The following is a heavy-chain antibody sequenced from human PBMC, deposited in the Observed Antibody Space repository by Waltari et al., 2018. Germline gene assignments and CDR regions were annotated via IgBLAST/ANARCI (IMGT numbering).Heavy chain of an antibody. Sequence: QVRLVESGGGVVQPGRSLRLSCAASGFTFSSYGMHWVCQAPGKGLEWVAVITYDGSNKYYADSVKGRFTISRDNSKNTLYLQMNSLRAEDTAVYYCAKTDAKFSWSGYPNYWGQGTLVTVSS. CDR2: ITYDGSNK. V-gene: IGHV3-30*18. CDR1: GFTFSSYG. CDR3: AKTDAKFSWSGYPNY. J-gene: IGHJ4*02. D-gene: IGHD3-3*01.